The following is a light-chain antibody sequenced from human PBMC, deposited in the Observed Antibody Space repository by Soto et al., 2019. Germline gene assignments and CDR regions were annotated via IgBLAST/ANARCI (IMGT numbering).Light chain of an antibody. V-gene: IGKV1-9*01. J-gene: IGKJ2*01. CDR2: AAS. CDR1: QDISSY. CDR3: QQLNSYPYT. Sequence: DIQLTQSPSFLSASVGERLTITCRTSQDISSYLAWYQQKPGKAPKLLIYAASTLQSGVPSRFSGSGSGTEFTLTSSTLQPEDFATYYCQQLNSYPYTFGQGTKLEIK.